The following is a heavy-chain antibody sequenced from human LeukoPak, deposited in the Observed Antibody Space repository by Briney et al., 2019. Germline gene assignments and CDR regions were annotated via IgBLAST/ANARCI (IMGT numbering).Heavy chain of an antibody. V-gene: IGHV4-61*02. Sequence: PSQTLSLTCTVSGGSISSGSYYWSWIRQPAGKGLEWIGRIYTSGSTNYNPSLKSRVTISVDTSKNQFSLKLSSVTAADTAVYYCARSIAVVGTFYFDYWGQGTLVTVSS. D-gene: IGHD6-19*01. J-gene: IGHJ4*02. CDR1: GGSISSGSYY. CDR3: ARSIAVVGTFYFDY. CDR2: IYTSGST.